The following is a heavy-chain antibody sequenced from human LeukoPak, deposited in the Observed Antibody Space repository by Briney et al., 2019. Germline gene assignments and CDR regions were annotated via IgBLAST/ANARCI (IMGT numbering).Heavy chain of an antibody. Sequence: PGGSLRLSCVVSGFTFSNYAMSWVRQAPGKGLEWVSTISNSGGSTYYADSVKGRFTISRDNSKNTLYLQMNSLRAEDTALYYCAKTSGSYYVYWGQGILVTVSS. CDR1: GFTFSNYA. V-gene: IGHV3-23*01. J-gene: IGHJ4*02. CDR3: AKTSGSYYVY. D-gene: IGHD3-10*01. CDR2: ISNSGGST.